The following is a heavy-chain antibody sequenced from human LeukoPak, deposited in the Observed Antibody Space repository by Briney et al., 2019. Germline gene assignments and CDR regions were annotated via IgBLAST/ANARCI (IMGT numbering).Heavy chain of an antibody. CDR3: ARLDYYGSGSYYNPLGY. CDR2: IYPGDSDT. V-gene: IGHV5-51*01. J-gene: IGHJ4*02. D-gene: IGHD3-10*01. CDR1: GYRFTSYW. Sequence: GGSLKISCKGSGYRFTSYWIGWVRQMPGKGLGWMGIIYPGDSDTRYSPSFQGQLTISADKSSRTAYLQWSSLKASDSAMYYCARLDYYGSGSYYNPLGYWGQGTLVTVS.